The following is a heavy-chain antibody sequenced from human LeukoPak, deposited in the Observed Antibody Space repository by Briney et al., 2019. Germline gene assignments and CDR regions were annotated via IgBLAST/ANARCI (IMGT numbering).Heavy chain of an antibody. J-gene: IGHJ4*02. CDR2: VSGSGRNT. CDR3: ARDTAAALDY. CDR1: GFTFSNYA. V-gene: IGHV3-23*01. Sequence: GGSLRLSCAGSGFTFSNYAMTWVRQAPGKGLEWVSSVSGSGRNTFYPDSVEGRFTISRDNSKNTVYLQMNSLRADDTAVYYCARDTAAALDYWGQGILVTVSS. D-gene: IGHD6-13*01.